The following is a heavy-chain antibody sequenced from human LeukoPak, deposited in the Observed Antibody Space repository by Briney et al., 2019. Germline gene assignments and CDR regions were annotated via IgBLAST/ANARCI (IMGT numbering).Heavy chain of an antibody. CDR2: IYHSGST. D-gene: IGHD3-10*01. J-gene: IGHJ5*02. CDR1: GYSISSGYY. CDR3: ARDYLRTHYYGSGRNWFDP. V-gene: IGHV4-38-2*02. Sequence: SETLSLTCTVSGYSISSGYYWGWIRQPPGKGLEWIGRIYHSGSTYYNPSLKSRVTISVDTSKNQFSLKLSSVTAADTAVYYCARDYLRTHYYGSGRNWFDPWGQGTLVTVSS.